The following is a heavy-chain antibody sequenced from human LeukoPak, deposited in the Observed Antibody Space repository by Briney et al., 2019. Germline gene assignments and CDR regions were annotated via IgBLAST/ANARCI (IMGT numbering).Heavy chain of an antibody. V-gene: IGHV3-9*01. D-gene: IGHD3-22*01. CDR1: GFTFDDYA. CDR2: INWNSGSI. Sequence: HPGRSLRLSCAASGFTFDDYAMHWVRQAPGKGLEWVSGINWNSGSIDYADSVKGRFTISRDNAKNSLYLQMNSLRAEDTALYYCAKGDSSTPKYYLGYWGQGTLVTVSS. CDR3: AKGDSSTPKYYLGY. J-gene: IGHJ4*02.